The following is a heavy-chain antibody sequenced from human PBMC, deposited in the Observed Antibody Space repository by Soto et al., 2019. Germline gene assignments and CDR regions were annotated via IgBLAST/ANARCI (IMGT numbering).Heavy chain of an antibody. D-gene: IGHD6-6*01. J-gene: IGHJ6*02. CDR1: GVTFSSYA. V-gene: IGHV3-23*01. CDR2: ISGSGGST. CDR3: AWASIADRPAHYGMDV. Sequence: GCLGLSCAASGVTFSSYAMSLALQAPGKGLEWVSAISGSGGSTYYADSVKGRFTISRDNSENTLYLQMNSLIAEDTAVYYCAWASIADRPAHYGMDVWGQGTTVTVPS.